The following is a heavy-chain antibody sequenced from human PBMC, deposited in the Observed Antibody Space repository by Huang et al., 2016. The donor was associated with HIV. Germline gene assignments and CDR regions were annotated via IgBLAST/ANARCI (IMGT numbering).Heavy chain of an antibody. Sequence: QVQLVESGGGVVQPGRSLRLSCAASRFTFSNYAMHWVRQARGKVLELVAVISYDGSNKYYADSVKVRFTISRDNSKNTLYLQMNSLRAEDTAVYYCARDLWLRDLYYYYYMDVWGKGTTVTVSS. CDR1: RFTFSNYA. D-gene: IGHD5-12*01. CDR3: ARDLWLRDLYYYYYMDV. CDR2: ISYDGSNK. J-gene: IGHJ6*03. V-gene: IGHV3-30-3*01.